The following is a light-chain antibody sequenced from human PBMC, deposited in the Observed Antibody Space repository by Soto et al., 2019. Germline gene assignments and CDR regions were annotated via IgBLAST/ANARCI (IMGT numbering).Light chain of an antibody. Sequence: DIQMTQSPSTLSASVGDRVTITCRASQSISSWLAWYQQKPGKAPKLLIYKSSSLESGVPARFSGSGSGTEFTLTISSLQPDDFATYDCQQYNSYSPWTFGQGTKVESK. CDR3: QQYNSYSPWT. V-gene: IGKV1-5*03. CDR1: QSISSW. CDR2: KSS. J-gene: IGKJ1*01.